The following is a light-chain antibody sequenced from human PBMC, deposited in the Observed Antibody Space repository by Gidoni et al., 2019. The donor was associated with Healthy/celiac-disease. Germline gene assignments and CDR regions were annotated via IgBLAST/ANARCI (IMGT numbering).Light chain of an antibody. CDR1: QSIGSG. CDR3: HQSISLPWT. CDR2: YAS. V-gene: IGKV6-21*01. Sequence: DIVLTPSPDFQSVTPKEKVTITFRASQSIGSGLHWYQQKPDQSPKLLIKYASLSVAGVPSRFSGSGSGTDFTLTINSLEAEDAATYYCHQSISLPWTFGQGTKVEIK. J-gene: IGKJ1*01.